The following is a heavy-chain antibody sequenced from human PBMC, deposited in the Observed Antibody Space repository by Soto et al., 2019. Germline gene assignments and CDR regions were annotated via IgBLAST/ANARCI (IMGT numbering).Heavy chain of an antibody. CDR2: IIPISGTT. Sequence: ASVKVSCKATGGTFSTHAIIWVRQAPGHGLEWMGGIIPISGTTYYTQKFQGRVTITADEPTSTAFMELSSLKSEDTAVFYCARGYCSGGNCYSGMDVWGQGTMVTVSS. J-gene: IGHJ6*02. CDR1: GGTFSTHA. CDR3: ARGYCSGGNCYSGMDV. V-gene: IGHV1-69*13. D-gene: IGHD2-15*01.